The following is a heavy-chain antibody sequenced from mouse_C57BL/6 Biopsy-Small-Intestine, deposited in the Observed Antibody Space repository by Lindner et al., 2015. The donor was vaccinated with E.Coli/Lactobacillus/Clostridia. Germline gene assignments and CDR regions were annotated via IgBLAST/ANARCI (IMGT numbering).Heavy chain of an antibody. V-gene: IGHV1-84*02. Sequence: SVKVSCKASGYRFTNYGISWVRQAPGQGLEWMGWINGYSDKTSYAQNFQGRVTMTTDTSTNTAYMELTSLKSDDTAVYYCARDCEYYDILSGSCKFYFDFWGQGTLVTVSS. J-gene: IGHJ2*01. CDR1: GYRFTNYG. D-gene: IGHD2-4*01. CDR3: ARDCEYYDILSGSCKFYFDF. CDR2: INGYSDKT.